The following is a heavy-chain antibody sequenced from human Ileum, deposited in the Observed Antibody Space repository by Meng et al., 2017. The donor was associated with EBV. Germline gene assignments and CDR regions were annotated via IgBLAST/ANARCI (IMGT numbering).Heavy chain of an antibody. Sequence: QITFKESGPTLVKPXXXXTLXXPXSGFSLSTSGVGVGWIRQPPGKALEWLALIYWDDDKRYSPSLKSRLTITKDTSKNQVVLTMTNMDPVDTATYYCTHRPMTSAYYYFDYWGQGTLVTVYS. CDR1: GFSLSTSGVG. CDR3: THRPMTSAYYYFDY. V-gene: IGHV2-5*02. J-gene: IGHJ4*02. D-gene: IGHD3-22*01. CDR2: IYWDDDK.